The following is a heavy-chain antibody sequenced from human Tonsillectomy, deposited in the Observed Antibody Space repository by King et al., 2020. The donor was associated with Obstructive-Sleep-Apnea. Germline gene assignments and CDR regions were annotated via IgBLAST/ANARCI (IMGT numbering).Heavy chain of an antibody. CDR1: GFTFSSYG. Sequence: VQLVESGGGVVQPGRSLRLSCAASGFTFSSYGMHWVRQAPGKGLVWVAVVSYDGSNKYFADSGQGGFTISRDNSQNTLYLQMKSLRDEDTGVYKCAKDESLYSCWYSAAFDYWGQGTLVTVSS. D-gene: IGHD2-21*01. J-gene: IGHJ4*02. V-gene: IGHV3-30*18. CDR2: VSYDGSNK. CDR3: AKDESLYSCWYSAAFDY.